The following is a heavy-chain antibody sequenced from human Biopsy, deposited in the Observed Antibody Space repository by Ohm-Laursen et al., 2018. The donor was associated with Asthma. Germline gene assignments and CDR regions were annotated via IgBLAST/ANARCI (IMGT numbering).Heavy chain of an antibody. CDR1: GYSLTDLS. Sequence: ASVKVSCKISGYSLTDLSMHWVRQAPGQGLEWMGGHDHEEGGTVNARRFRGRVTMTEDTSTDTAYMELSSLSSDDTAVYYCASDFPKDYVRYNFQFWGQGALVTVSS. CDR3: ASDFPKDYVRYNFQF. D-gene: IGHD4-17*01. CDR2: HDHEEGGT. J-gene: IGHJ4*02. V-gene: IGHV1-24*01.